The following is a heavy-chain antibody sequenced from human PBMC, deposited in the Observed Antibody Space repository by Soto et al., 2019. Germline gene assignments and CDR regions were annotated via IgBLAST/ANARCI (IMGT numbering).Heavy chain of an antibody. CDR1: GGTISRYY. CDR3: XXXXXXXXXXXCXPLDV. CDR2: MYNTGST. V-gene: IGHV4-4*08. D-gene: IGHD2-21*02. J-gene: IGHJ6*02. Sequence: QVQLQESGPGLVKPSETLSLTCTVSGGTISRYYWSWIRQPPGKGLEWIGYMYNTGSTVYNPSFKSRVXXXXXXXXXXXXXXXXXXXXXXXXXXXXXXXXXXXXXXXCXPLDVWGQGTTVTVSS.